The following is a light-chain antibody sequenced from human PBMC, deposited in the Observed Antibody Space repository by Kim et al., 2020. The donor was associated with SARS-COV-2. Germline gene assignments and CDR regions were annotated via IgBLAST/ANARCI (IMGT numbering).Light chain of an antibody. Sequence: SYELTQPPLVSVSPGQTARITCSGDALPKQYAYWYQQKPGQAPVLVIFKDSERPSGIPERFSGSSSGTTVTLTINGVQAEDEADYYCQSADSSGTYYVFG. J-gene: IGLJ2*01. CDR1: ALPKQY. CDR3: QSADSSGTYYV. V-gene: IGLV3-25*03. CDR2: KDS.